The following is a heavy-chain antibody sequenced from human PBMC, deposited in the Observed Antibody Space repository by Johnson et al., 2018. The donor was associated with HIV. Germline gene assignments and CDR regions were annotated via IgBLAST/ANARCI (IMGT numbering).Heavy chain of an antibody. J-gene: IGHJ3*02. D-gene: IGHD3-3*01. CDR2: ITQDGSEK. CDR3: ARGPILEWLSGDGFDI. V-gene: IGHV3-7*01. CDR1: GFTFSDHW. Sequence: VQLVESGGGLVQPGGSLRLSCGASGFTFSDHWMQWVRQAPGKGLVWVANITQDGSEKYYVDSVKGRFTISRDNAKNSLYLQMNSLRVEDTAMYYCARGPILEWLSGDGFDIWGQGQWSPSLQ.